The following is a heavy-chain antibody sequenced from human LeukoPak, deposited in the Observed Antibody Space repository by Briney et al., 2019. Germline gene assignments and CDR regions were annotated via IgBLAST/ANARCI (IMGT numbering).Heavy chain of an antibody. D-gene: IGHD2-8*02. CDR1: GGTFSSHA. CDR3: ATSAYTGGVFDY. V-gene: IGHV1-69*01. Sequence: ASVKVSCKTSGGTFSSHAISWVRQAPGQGLEWMGGIIPISGTTNNAQKFQGRVTITADESTSTAYMELSSLRSEDTAVYYCATSAYTGGVFDYWGQGTLVTVSS. J-gene: IGHJ4*02. CDR2: IIPISGTT.